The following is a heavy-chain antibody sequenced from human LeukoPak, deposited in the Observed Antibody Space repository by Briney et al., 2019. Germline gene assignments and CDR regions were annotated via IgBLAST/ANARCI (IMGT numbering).Heavy chain of an antibody. V-gene: IGHV4-34*01. CDR2: INHSGST. CDR3: ARVSVIILHYMDV. CDR1: GGSFSGYY. D-gene: IGHD3-3*01. Sequence: ASETLSLTCAVYGGSFSGYYWSWIRQPPGKGLEWIGEINHSGSTNYNPSLKSRVTISVDTSENQFSLKLSSVTAADTAVYYCARVSVIILHYMDVWGKGTTVTVSS. J-gene: IGHJ6*03.